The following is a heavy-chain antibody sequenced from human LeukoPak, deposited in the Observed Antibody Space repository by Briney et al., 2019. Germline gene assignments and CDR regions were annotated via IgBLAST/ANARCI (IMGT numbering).Heavy chain of an antibody. Sequence: GRSLRLSYAASGFTFSSYAMHWVRQAPGKGLEWVAVISYDGSNKYYADSAKGRFTISRDNSKNTLYLQMNSLRAEDTAVYYCARDPRSGPGFDYWGQGTLVTVSS. J-gene: IGHJ4*02. V-gene: IGHV3-30*14. CDR1: GFTFSSYA. D-gene: IGHD3-10*01. CDR2: ISYDGSNK. CDR3: ARDPRSGPGFDY.